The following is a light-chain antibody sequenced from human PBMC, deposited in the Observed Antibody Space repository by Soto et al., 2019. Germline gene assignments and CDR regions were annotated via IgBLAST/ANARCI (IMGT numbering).Light chain of an antibody. J-gene: IGKJ2*01. V-gene: IGKV1-39*01. CDR3: QQSYSTPYT. Sequence: DIQLTQSPSSLSACVGDRVTITCRASESIISYLNWYQQKPGKAPNFLIYAATSLQSGVPSRFSGSGSGTDFTLTISSLQPEDYATYYCQQSYSTPYTFGQGAEVDIK. CDR1: ESIISY. CDR2: AAT.